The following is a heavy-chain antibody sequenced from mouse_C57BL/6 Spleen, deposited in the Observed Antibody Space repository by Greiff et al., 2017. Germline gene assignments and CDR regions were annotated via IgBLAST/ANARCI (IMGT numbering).Heavy chain of an antibody. Sequence: QVQLQQPGAELVMPGASVKLSCKASGYTFTSYWMHGVKQRPGQGLEWIGEFDPFDSYTNYNQKFQGKSTLNVDKSSSTAYLQLSSLTSEDSAVYYCARGGDYAMDYWGQGTSVTVAS. CDR2: FDPFDSYT. CDR3: ARGGDYAMDY. CDR1: GYTFTSYW. V-gene: IGHV1-69*01. J-gene: IGHJ4*01.